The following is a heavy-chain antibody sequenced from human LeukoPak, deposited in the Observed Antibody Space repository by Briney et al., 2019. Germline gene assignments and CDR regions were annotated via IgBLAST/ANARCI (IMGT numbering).Heavy chain of an antibody. Sequence: PGGSLRLSCAASGFTFSTYAMTWVRQAPGEGLEWVSGISSSGSSTYYADSVKGRFTISRDNSKNTPYLQMNSLRGEDTAVYYCAKGTGSAAGTGFKGFDPWGQGTLVTVSS. V-gene: IGHV3-23*01. CDR1: GFTFSTYA. D-gene: IGHD6-13*01. CDR2: ISSSGSST. CDR3: AKGTGSAAGTGFKGFDP. J-gene: IGHJ5*02.